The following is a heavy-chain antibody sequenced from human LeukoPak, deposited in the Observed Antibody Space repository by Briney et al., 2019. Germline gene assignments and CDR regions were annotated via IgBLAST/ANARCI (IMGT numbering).Heavy chain of an antibody. V-gene: IGHV3-23*01. D-gene: IGHD3-10*01. Sequence: LRLSCAASGFTXXSYAMSWVRQAPGKGLEWVSAISGSGGSTYYADSVKGRFTISRDNSKNTLYLQMNSLRAEDTAVYYCAKVTMVRGVIFDYWGQGTLVTVSS. CDR1: GFTXXSYA. J-gene: IGHJ4*02. CDR3: AKVTMVRGVIFDY. CDR2: ISGSGGST.